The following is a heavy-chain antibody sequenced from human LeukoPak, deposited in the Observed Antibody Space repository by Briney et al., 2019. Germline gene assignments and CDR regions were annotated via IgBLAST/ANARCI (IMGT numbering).Heavy chain of an antibody. D-gene: IGHD2/OR15-2a*01. CDR3: VRDNPRCCGVIPSNIDDY. J-gene: IGHJ4*02. Sequence: GGSLRLSCAASGFIFSRDSMNWVRQAPGKGREGVAYINGGGSPIYYADSVRGRFTISRDNAKNSLYLQMNSLRAEDTAVYYCVRDNPRCCGVIPSNIDDYWGQGTLVTVSS. CDR2: INGGGSPI. CDR1: GFIFSRDS. V-gene: IGHV3-48*01.